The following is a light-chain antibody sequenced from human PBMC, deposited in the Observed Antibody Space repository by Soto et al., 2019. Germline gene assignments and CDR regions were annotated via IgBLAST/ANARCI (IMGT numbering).Light chain of an antibody. CDR1: EGVLFSSNNKNY. V-gene: IGKV4-1*01. CDR2: RAS. CDR3: QQYYNVPWT. J-gene: IGKJ1*01. Sequence: DIVMAQSPDSLTVSLGEMATINCQSSEGVLFSSNNKNYLAWYQQKRRKPPKXLISRASTRESGVPDRFSGSGSGTDFTLTISSLQAEDVEVYYCQQYYNVPWTFGQGTKVDIK.